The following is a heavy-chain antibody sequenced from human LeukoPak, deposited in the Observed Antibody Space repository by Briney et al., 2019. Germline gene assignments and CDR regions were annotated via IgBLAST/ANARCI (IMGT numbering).Heavy chain of an antibody. CDR1: GYSFTSYW. J-gene: IGHJ3*02. CDR3: ARPRSSGYYYAFAFDI. CDR2: IYPGDSDT. V-gene: IGHV5-51*01. D-gene: IGHD3-22*01. Sequence: PGESLKISCKGSGYSFTSYWIGWVRQMPGKGLEWMGIIYPGDSDTRYSPSFQGQVTISADKSISTAYLQRSSLKASDTAMYYCARPRSSGYYYAFAFDIWGQGTMVTVSS.